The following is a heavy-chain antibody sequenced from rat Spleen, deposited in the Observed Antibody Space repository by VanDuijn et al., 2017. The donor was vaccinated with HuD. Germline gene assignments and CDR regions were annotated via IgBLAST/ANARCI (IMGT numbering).Heavy chain of an antibody. Sequence: EVQLVGSGGGLVQPGRSLKLSCVASGFTFSDYHMAWVRQAPKKGLEWVASISNDGSSTYYRDSVEGRFTISRDNAKSTLYLQMDGLRSEDTATYYCATAGYTTGYYYAGGFDYWGQGVMVTVSS. J-gene: IGHJ2*01. CDR3: ATAGYTTGYYYAGGFDY. CDR2: ISNDGSST. D-gene: IGHD1-6*01. V-gene: IGHV5-7*01. CDR1: GFTFSDYH.